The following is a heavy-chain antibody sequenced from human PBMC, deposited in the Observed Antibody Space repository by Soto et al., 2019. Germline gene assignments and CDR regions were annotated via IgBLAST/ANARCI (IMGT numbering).Heavy chain of an antibody. Sequence: QDQLVQSGAEGKKPGSSVKVSCKASGGTFSSHTFSWVRQAPGQGLEWMGRIIPALGTATYAQKFQGRVTITADESATTVYMELNSLRSEDTAVYYCARPDFGDYWYFDLWGRGTLVTVSS. D-gene: IGHD4-17*01. CDR1: GGTFSSHT. J-gene: IGHJ2*01. CDR3: ARPDFGDYWYFDL. CDR2: IIPALGTA. V-gene: IGHV1-69*08.